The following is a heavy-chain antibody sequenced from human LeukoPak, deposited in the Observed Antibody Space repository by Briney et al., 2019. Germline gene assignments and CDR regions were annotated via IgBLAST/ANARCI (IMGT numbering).Heavy chain of an antibody. CDR3: ATGRSGRGVVVVAATYYYYGMDV. Sequence: ASVKVSCKASGGTFSSYAISWVRQAPGQGLEWMGGIIPIFGTANYAQKFQGRVTITADKSTSTAYMELSSLRSGDTAVYYCATGRSGRGVVVVAATYYYYGMDVWGKGTTVTVSS. D-gene: IGHD2-15*01. J-gene: IGHJ6*04. CDR1: GGTFSSYA. V-gene: IGHV1-69*06. CDR2: IIPIFGTA.